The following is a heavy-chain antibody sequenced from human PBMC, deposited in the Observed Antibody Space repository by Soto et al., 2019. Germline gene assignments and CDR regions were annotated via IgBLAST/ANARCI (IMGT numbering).Heavy chain of an antibody. CDR3: AKGDSAWNDGLDM. D-gene: IGHD6-19*01. Sequence: ESGGGLVQPGGSLRLSCAAARFTFSTYAMTWVRQAPEKGLEWVSSISSSGGTTSYADSVKGRFTVSRDNSKNILYLQMHSLRAEDTATYYCAKGDSAWNDGLDMWGQGTMVAVSS. CDR1: RFTFSTYA. J-gene: IGHJ3*02. CDR2: ISSSGGTT. V-gene: IGHV3-23*01.